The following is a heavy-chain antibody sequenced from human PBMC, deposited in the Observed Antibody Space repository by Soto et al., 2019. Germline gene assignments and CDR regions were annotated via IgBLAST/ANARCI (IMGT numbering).Heavy chain of an antibody. D-gene: IGHD3-22*01. Sequence: GASVKVSCKASGYTFTSYGISWVRQAPGQGLEWMGWISAYNGNTNYAQKLQGRVTMTTVTSTSTAYMELRSLRSDDTAVYYCARMSGYYDSSGSFDYWGQGTLVTVSS. V-gene: IGHV1-18*01. CDR1: GYTFTSYG. CDR2: ISAYNGNT. J-gene: IGHJ4*02. CDR3: ARMSGYYDSSGSFDY.